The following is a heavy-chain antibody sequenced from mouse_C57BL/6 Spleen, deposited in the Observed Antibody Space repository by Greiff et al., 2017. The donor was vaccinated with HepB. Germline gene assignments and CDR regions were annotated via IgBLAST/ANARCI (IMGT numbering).Heavy chain of an antibody. CDR3: TKDYYGSSYVFDY. CDR1: GFNIKDYY. D-gene: IGHD1-1*01. J-gene: IGHJ2*01. V-gene: IGHV14-1*01. CDR2: IDPEDGDT. Sequence: VQLKESGAELVRPGASVKLSCTASGFNIKDYYMHWVKQRPEQGLEWIGRIDPEDGDTEYTPKFQGKATMTSDTSSNTAYLQLSSLTSEDTAVYYCTKDYYGSSYVFDYWGQGTTLTVSS.